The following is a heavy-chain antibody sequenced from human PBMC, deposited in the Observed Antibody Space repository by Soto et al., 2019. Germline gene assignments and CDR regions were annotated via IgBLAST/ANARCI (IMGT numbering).Heavy chain of an antibody. V-gene: IGHV3-48*02. J-gene: IGHJ2*01. CDR3: ARAPGVITHFYWYFDL. CDR2: ISSSSSTI. D-gene: IGHD3-22*01. Sequence: GGSLRLSCAASGYTFSSYSMNWVRQAPGKGLEWVSYISSSSSTIYYADSVKGRFTISRDNAKNPLYLQMNSLRDEDTAVYYCARAPGVITHFYWYFDLWGRGTLVNVAS. CDR1: GYTFSSYS.